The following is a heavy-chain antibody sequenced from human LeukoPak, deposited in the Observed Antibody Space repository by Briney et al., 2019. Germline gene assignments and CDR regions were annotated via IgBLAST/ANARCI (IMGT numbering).Heavy chain of an antibody. J-gene: IGHJ6*02. CDR2: IFYSGNT. CDR3: TRHWSEFYNYGMAV. Sequence: PSETLSLTCTVFGGSIVSSTNYWAWVRQPPGKGLEWIGSIFYSGNTHYNPSLKSRVTMSVDTSKNEFSLKLTSVTAADTAVYYCTRHWSEFYNYGMAVWGHGTTVTVSS. D-gene: IGHD3-3*01. V-gene: IGHV4-39*01. CDR1: GGSIVSSTNY.